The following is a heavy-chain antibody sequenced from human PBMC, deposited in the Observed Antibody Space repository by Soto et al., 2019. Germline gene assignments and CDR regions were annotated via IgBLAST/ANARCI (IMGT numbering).Heavy chain of an antibody. CDR1: GGSVSRESYY. CDR3: ARGGRGRNWFDP. V-gene: IGHV4-61*01. CDR2: VYYSEST. D-gene: IGHD3-16*01. Sequence: QVQLQESGPGLVKPSETLSLTCTVSGGSVSRESYYWSWIRQPPGKGLEWIGYVYYSESTSYNPSLKSRVSISVDTSKNQLSLKMSSVTAADTAVYYWARGGRGRNWFDPWGQGNLVTVSS. J-gene: IGHJ5*02.